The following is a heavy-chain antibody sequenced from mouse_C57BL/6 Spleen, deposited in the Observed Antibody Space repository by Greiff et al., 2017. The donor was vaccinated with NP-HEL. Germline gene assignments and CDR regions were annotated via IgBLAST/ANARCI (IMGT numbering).Heavy chain of an antibody. CDR3: ARLEARRRGYYAMDY. Sequence: QVQLQQPGAELVKPGASVKMSCKASGYTFTSYWITWVKQRPGQGLEWIGDIYPGSGSTNYNEKFKSKATLTVDTSSSTAYMQLSSLTSEDSAVYYSARLEARRRGYYAMDYWGQGTSVTVSS. CDR1: GYTFTSYW. V-gene: IGHV1-55*01. J-gene: IGHJ4*01. CDR2: IYPGSGST.